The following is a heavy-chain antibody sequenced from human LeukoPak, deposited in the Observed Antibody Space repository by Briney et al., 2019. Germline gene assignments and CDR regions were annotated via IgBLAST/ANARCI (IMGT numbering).Heavy chain of an antibody. Sequence: PSETLSLTCAVYGGSFSGYYWSWIRQPPGKGLEWIGEINHSGSTNYNPSLKSRVTISVDTSKNQFSLRLSSVTAADTAVYYCARGRGGVAIFGVRVDNWFDPWGQGTLVTVSS. CDR1: GGSFSGYY. CDR3: ARGRGGVAIFGVRVDNWFDP. J-gene: IGHJ5*02. CDR2: INHSGST. V-gene: IGHV4-34*01. D-gene: IGHD3-3*01.